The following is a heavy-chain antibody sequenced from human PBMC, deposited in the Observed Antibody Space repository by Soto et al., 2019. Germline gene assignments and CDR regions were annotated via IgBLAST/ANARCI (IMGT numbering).Heavy chain of an antibody. D-gene: IGHD3-10*01. V-gene: IGHV3-43D*03. CDR1: GFTFDDYA. J-gene: IGHJ6*02. Sequence: GGSLRLSCAASGFTFDDYAMHWVRQAPGKGLEWVSLISWDGGSTYYADSVKGRFTISRDNSKNSLYLQMNSLRAEDTDLYDCAKDLAPPHYGSGSSTSAYYYYYGMDVWGQGTTVTVSS. CDR2: ISWDGGST. CDR3: AKDLAPPHYGSGSSTSAYYYYYGMDV.